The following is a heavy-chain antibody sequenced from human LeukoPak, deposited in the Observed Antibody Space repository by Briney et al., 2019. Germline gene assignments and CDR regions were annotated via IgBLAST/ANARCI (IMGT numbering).Heavy chain of an antibody. V-gene: IGHV1-46*01. D-gene: IGHD5-24*01. J-gene: IGHJ4*02. Sequence: GASVKVSCKASGYTFTSYYMHWVRQAPGQGLEWMGIINPSGGSTSYAQKFQGRVTMTRDTSTSTVYMELSSLRSEDTAVYYCARAAGEMATKTRQCYFDYWGQGTLVTVSS. CDR2: INPSGGST. CDR3: ARAAGEMATKTRQCYFDY. CDR1: GYTFTSYY.